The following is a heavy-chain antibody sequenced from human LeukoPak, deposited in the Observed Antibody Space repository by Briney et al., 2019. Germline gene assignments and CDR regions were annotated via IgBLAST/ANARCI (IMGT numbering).Heavy chain of an antibody. J-gene: IGHJ6*03. CDR3: ARARPYGDYTPYYYYYYMDV. V-gene: IGHV1-18*01. D-gene: IGHD4-17*01. Sequence: ASVKVSCKASGYTFTSYAMHWVRQAPGQGLEWMGWISAYNGNTNYAQKLQGRVTMTTDTSTSTAYMELRSLRSDDTAVYYCARARPYGDYTPYYYYYYMDVWGKGTTVTVSS. CDR1: GYTFTSYA. CDR2: ISAYNGNT.